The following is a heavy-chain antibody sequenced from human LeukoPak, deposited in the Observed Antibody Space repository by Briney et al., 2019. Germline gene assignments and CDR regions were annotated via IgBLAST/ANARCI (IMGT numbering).Heavy chain of an antibody. Sequence: GASVKVSFKSSVYTFASYGISRVRQAPGQGLEWMGWISAYNGNTNYAQKLQGRVTMTTATSTSTAYMELRSLRADDTAVYYCARDRVFVDTAIDSPVQYFDCWGQGTLVTVSS. J-gene: IGHJ4*02. V-gene: IGHV1-18*01. D-gene: IGHD5-18*01. CDR1: VYTFASYG. CDR2: ISAYNGNT. CDR3: ARDRVFVDTAIDSPVQYFDC.